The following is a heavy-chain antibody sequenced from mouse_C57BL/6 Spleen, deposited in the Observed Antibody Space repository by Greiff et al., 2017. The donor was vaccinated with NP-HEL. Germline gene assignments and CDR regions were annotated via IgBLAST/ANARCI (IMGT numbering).Heavy chain of an antibody. J-gene: IGHJ4*01. V-gene: IGHV1-72*01. CDR3: ARHGGNYVGPLTGAYAMDY. D-gene: IGHD2-1*01. CDR2: IDPNSGGT. CDR1: GYTFTSYW. Sequence: QVQLKQSGAELVKPGASVKLSCKASGYTFTSYWMHWVKQRPGRGLEWIGRIDPNSGGTKYNEKFKSKATLTVDKPSSTAYMQLSSLTSEDSAVYYCARHGGNYVGPLTGAYAMDYWGQGTSVTVSS.